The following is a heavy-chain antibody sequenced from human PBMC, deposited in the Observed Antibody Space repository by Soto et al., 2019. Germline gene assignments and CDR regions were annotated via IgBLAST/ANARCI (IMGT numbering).Heavy chain of an antibody. J-gene: IGHJ4*02. CDR1: GYTFTSYG. V-gene: IGHV1-18*01. D-gene: IGHD4-17*01. CDR3: ARERPTTTVTTTSDY. Sequence: QVQLVQSGAEVKKPGASVKVSCKASGYTFTSYGISWVRQAPGQGLEWMGWISAYNGNTNYAQKLQGRVTMTTDTSTRTAYMELRSLRSDDTAVYYCARERPTTTVTTTSDYWGQGTLVTVSS. CDR2: ISAYNGNT.